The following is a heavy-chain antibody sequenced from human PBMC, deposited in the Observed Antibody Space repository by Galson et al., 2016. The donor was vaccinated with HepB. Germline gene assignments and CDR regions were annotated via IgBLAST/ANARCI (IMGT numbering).Heavy chain of an antibody. CDR1: GYTFTSSY. D-gene: IGHD3-10*01. V-gene: IGHV1-46*03. Sequence: SVKVSCKASGYTFTSSYMHWVRQAPGQGLEWMGISNPSGGSTTYAQKFQGRVTLTRDTSTSTVYMELSSLRSEDTAVYYCVRSLGSGSQAYYGMDVWAKGTTVTVSS. J-gene: IGHJ6*04. CDR2: SNPSGGST. CDR3: VRSLGSGSQAYYGMDV.